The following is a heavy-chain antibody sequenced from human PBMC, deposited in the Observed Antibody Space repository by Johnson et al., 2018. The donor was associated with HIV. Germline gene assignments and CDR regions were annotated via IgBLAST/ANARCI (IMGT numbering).Heavy chain of an antibody. V-gene: IGHV3-13*01. CDR1: GFTFSTFD. J-gene: IGHJ3*02. CDR3: ANGQEWELANDAFDI. Sequence: VQLVESGGGLIQPGGSLRLSCAASGFTFSTFDMHWVRQTTGRGLEWVSSIGTLSDTFYPDSVKGRFTISRDNAKNSLYLQINSLRAEDTAVYYCANGQEWELANDAFDIWGQGTMVTVSS. D-gene: IGHD1-26*01. CDR2: IGTLSDT.